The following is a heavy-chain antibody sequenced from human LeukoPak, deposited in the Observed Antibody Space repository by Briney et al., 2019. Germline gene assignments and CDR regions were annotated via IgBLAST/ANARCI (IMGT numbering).Heavy chain of an antibody. CDR2: IKQDGSQK. D-gene: IGHD3-10*01. J-gene: IGHJ1*01. V-gene: IGHV3-7*01. CDR1: GFNFSTLW. CDR3: ARDPRPMVRGWAGYFQH. Sequence: PGGSLRLSCAVSGFNFSTLWMSWVRQAPGKGLEWVANIKQDGSQKNYVDSVKGRFTISRDNAKNSLFLQMSSLRAEDTAVYYCARDPRPMVRGWAGYFQHWGQGTLVTVSS.